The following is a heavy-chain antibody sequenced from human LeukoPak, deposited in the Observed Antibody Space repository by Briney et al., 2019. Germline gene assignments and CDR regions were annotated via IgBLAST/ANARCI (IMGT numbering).Heavy chain of an antibody. CDR1: GFTFRSYS. CDR3: ARDPLEDIVVVVGRN. J-gene: IGHJ4*02. D-gene: IGHD2-15*01. V-gene: IGHV3-48*01. Sequence: GGSLRLSCAASGFTFRSYSMNWVRQAPGKGLEWVSYISSSSSTIYYADSVKGRFTISRDNAKNSLYLQMNSLRAEDTAVYYCARDPLEDIVVVVGRNWGQGTLVTVSS. CDR2: ISSSSSTI.